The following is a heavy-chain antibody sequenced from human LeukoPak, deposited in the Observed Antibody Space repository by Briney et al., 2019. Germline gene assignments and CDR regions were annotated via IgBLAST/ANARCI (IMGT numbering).Heavy chain of an antibody. CDR3: ARESLYWYFDL. J-gene: IGHJ2*01. V-gene: IGHV3-21*01. CDR1: GFTFSSYS. Sequence: GGSLRLSCAASGFTFSSYSMNWVRQAPGKGLEWVSSISSSSYIYYADSVKGRFTISRDNAKNSLYLQMNSLRAEDTAVYYCARESLYWYFDLWGRGTLVTVSS. CDR2: ISSSSYI.